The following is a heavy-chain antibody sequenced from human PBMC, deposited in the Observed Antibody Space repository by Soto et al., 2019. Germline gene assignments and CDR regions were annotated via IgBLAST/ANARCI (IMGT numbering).Heavy chain of an antibody. CDR1: GFIFSNTW. CDR2: IKTKIEGGKT. V-gene: IGHV3-15*07. D-gene: IGHD2-2*02. J-gene: IGHJ6*02. Sequence: PGGSLRLSCAASGFIFSNTWINWVRQAPGKGLEWVGRIKTKIEGGKTNYAAPVKGRFTVSGDDSKNTVYLHMNSLRTEVTAVYYCTADIPNVSANYGMDVWGQGTTVTVSS. CDR3: TADIPNVSANYGMDV.